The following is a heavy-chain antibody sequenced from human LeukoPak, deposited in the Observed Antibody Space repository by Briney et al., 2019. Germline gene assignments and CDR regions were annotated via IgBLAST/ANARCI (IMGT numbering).Heavy chain of an antibody. J-gene: IGHJ4*02. CDR2: ISFDGKNK. D-gene: IGHD3-22*01. CDR1: GFTLGNYA. CDR3: TRGPATDYYDTSGYCDY. V-gene: IGHV3-30*15. Sequence: PGRSLRLSCEASGFTLGNYAMHWVRRAPGKGLEWVTNISFDGKNKHYVGSVKGRFTISRGNSKNTLYLQMSTLRPEDTAVYYCTRGPATDYYDTSGYCDYWGQGTLVSVSS.